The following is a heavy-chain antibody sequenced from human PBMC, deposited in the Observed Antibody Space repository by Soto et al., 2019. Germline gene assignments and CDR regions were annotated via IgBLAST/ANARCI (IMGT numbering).Heavy chain of an antibody. D-gene: IGHD6-19*01. CDR2: FYYSGST. CDR3: ARAAVAGVNFDY. V-gene: IGHV4-31*03. J-gene: IGHJ4*02. Sequence: QVQLQESGPELVRLYRPLSSPSLFPVGPISMGGYYGSGTAKPPGKGLEWIGYFYYSGSTYYNPSLKSRVTISVDTSKNQFSLKLSSVTAADTAVYYCARAAVAGVNFDYWGQGTLVTVSS. CDR1: VGPISMGGYY.